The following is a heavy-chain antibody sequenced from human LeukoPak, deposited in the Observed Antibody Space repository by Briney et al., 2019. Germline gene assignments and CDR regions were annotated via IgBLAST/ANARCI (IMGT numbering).Heavy chain of an antibody. V-gene: IGHV3-23*01. CDR3: AKDWNSYMDV. CDR1: GFTFSSYA. Sequence: PGGSLRLSCAASGFTFSSYAMSWVRQAPGKGLEWVSSISSSSSYIYYADSVKGRFTISRDNSKNTLYLQMNSLRAEDTAVYYCAKDWNSYMDVWGKGTTVTISS. D-gene: IGHD3-3*01. J-gene: IGHJ6*03. CDR2: ISSSSSYI.